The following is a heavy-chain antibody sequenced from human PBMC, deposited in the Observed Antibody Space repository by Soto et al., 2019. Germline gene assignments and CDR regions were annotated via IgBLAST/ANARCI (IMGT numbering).Heavy chain of an antibody. Sequence: QVKLVESGGGVVQPGRSLRLSCAASGFTFSSYGMHWVRQAPGKGLEWVAVIWYDGSNKYYADSVKGRFTISRDNSKSTLYLQMNSLRAEDTAVYYCARDPSPGYCSGSSCYATYYGMDVWGQGTTVTVSS. D-gene: IGHD2-15*01. CDR3: ARDPSPGYCSGSSCYATYYGMDV. CDR2: IWYDGSNK. J-gene: IGHJ6*02. CDR1: GFTFSSYG. V-gene: IGHV3-33*01.